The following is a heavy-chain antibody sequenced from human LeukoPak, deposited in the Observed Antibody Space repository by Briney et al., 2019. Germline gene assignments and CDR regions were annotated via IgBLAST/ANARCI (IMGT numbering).Heavy chain of an antibody. CDR1: GFTFSDYY. V-gene: IGHV3-11*04. J-gene: IGHJ4*02. D-gene: IGHD3-22*01. Sequence: KTGGSLRLSCAASGFTFSDYYMSWIRQAPGKGPEGVSYISSSGSTIYYADSVKGRFTISRDNAKNSLYLQMNSLRAEDTTVDYXXXXXXYXYDSXGYYYYWGQGTLVTVSS. CDR3: XXXXXYXYDSXGYYYY. CDR2: ISSSGSTI.